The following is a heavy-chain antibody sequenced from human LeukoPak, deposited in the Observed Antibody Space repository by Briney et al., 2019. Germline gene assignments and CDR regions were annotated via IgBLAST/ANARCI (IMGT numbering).Heavy chain of an antibody. Sequence: PGGSLRLSCAASGFTFGDYTMHWVRQAPGKGLEWVSLIGWDGGSTYYGDSAKGRFTISRVNRKKSLYLQMDSLRTEDTALYYCAKDIAQRGFGESMDVWGKGTTVTVSS. CDR2: IGWDGGST. V-gene: IGHV3-43*01. CDR3: AKDIAQRGFGESMDV. D-gene: IGHD3-10*01. J-gene: IGHJ6*04. CDR1: GFTFGDYT.